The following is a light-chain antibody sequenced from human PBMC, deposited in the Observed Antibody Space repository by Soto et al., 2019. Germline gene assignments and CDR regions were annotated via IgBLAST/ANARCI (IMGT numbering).Light chain of an antibody. V-gene: IGKV3-20*01. Sequence: EIVLTQSPGTLSLSPGERATLSCRASQSVSSSYLAWYQQKPGQAPRLLIYGASSRATGIPGRFSGSGSGTDFTLTSSRLEPEDFAVYYCQQYGSSPLITFGQGTRLEIK. CDR1: QSVSSSY. CDR3: QQYGSSPLIT. CDR2: GAS. J-gene: IGKJ5*01.